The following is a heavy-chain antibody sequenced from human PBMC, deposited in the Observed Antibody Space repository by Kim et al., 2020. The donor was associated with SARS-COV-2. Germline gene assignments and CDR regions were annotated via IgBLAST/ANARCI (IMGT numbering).Heavy chain of an antibody. CDR3: AKDGEDRAKLRYFDWLSVNSQTYYCYGMDV. Sequence: GGSLRLSCAASGFTFSSYAMSWVRQAPGKGLEWVSAISGSGGSTYYADSVKGRFTISRDNSKNTLYLQMNSLRAEDTAVYYCAKDGEDRAKLRYFDWLSVNSQTYYCYGMDVWGQGTTVTVSS. D-gene: IGHD3-9*01. J-gene: IGHJ6*02. CDR1: GFTFSSYA. V-gene: IGHV3-23*01. CDR2: ISGSGGST.